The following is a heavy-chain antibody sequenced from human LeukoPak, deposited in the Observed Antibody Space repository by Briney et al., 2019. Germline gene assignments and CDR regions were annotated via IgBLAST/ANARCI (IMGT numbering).Heavy chain of an antibody. CDR1: GGSFNPYY. CDR3: AREIAASPYFDY. J-gene: IGHJ4*02. Sequence: SETLSLTCTVSGGSFNPYYWIWVRQPPGKGLEWIGYIYYSGSTNYNPSLKSRVTISVDTSKNQFSLKLSSVTAADTAVYYCAREIAASPYFDYWGQGTLVTVSS. CDR2: IYYSGST. V-gene: IGHV4-59*12. D-gene: IGHD6-6*01.